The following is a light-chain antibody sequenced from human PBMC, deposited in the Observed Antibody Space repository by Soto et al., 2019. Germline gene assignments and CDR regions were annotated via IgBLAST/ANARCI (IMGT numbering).Light chain of an antibody. CDR1: QSVSSSY. J-gene: IGKJ4*01. V-gene: IGKV3-20*01. Sequence: EIVWTQSPGTLSLSPGERATLSCRASQSVSSSYLAWFQQKPGQAPRLLIYGASSRATGIPDRFSGSGSGTDFTLTISRLEPEDFAVYYCQQYDSPPLTFGGGTKVEI. CDR3: QQYDSPPLT. CDR2: GAS.